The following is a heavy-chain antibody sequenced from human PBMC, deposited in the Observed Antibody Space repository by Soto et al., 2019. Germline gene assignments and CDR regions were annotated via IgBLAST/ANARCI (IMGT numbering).Heavy chain of an antibody. Sequence: EVQLVASGGGLIQPGGSLRLSCAASGFSVSSHYMNWVRQAPGKGLEWVSVIYSGGSTYYADSVKGRISISRDNSKNTLYLQMNSLRAEDTDVYYCAKERGGYFDYWGQGTLVTVSS. CDR2: IYSGGST. V-gene: IGHV3-53*01. J-gene: IGHJ4*02. D-gene: IGHD3-16*01. CDR3: AKERGGYFDY. CDR1: GFSVSSHY.